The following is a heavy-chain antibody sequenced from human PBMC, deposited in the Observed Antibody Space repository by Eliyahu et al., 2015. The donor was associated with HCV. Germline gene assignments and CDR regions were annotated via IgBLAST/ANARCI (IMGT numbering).Heavy chain of an antibody. CDR3: ARGSSSPMGEDYYYYYGMDV. J-gene: IGHJ6*02. CDR1: XGSFSGYY. Sequence: QVQLQQWGAGLLKSSETLSLTCAVYXGSFSGYYWXWXRQPPGKGLEWIGEINHSGSTKXNPSLKSXVTISVDTSKNQFSLKLNSVTAADTAVYYCARGSSSPMGEDYYYYYGMDVWGQGTTVTVSS. D-gene: IGHD3-16*01. CDR2: INHSGST. V-gene: IGHV4-34*01.